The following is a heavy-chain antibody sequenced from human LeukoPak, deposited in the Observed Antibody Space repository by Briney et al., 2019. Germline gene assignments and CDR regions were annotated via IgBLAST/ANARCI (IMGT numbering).Heavy chain of an antibody. CDR2: INHSGST. J-gene: IGHJ6*03. Sequence: SETLSLTCAVYGGSFSGYYWSWIRQPPGKGLEWIGKINHSGSTNYNPSLKSRVTISVDTSKNQFSLKLSSVTAADTAVYYCARNGRVVPAATCYYYYMDVWGKGTTVTVSS. D-gene: IGHD2-2*01. CDR3: ARNGRVVPAATCYYYYMDV. CDR1: GGSFSGYY. V-gene: IGHV4-34*01.